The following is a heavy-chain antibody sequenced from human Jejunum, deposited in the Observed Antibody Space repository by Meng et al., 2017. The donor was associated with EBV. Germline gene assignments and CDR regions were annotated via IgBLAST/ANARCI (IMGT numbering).Heavy chain of an antibody. J-gene: IGHJ4*02. V-gene: IGHV4-61*01. CDR1: GGSVNSGTVY. CDR2: IYYSGST. D-gene: IGHD5-12*01. Sequence: QVQETGTGMVKAAEALSLTCTVSGGSVNSGTVYWIWSRQSPGKGLEWIGYIYYSGSTNYIPSLKRRVSISIDTSKNQFSLKLSSVTAADTAVYYCAGLRYSGYDRAFDYWGQGALVTVSS. CDR3: AGLRYSGYDRAFDY.